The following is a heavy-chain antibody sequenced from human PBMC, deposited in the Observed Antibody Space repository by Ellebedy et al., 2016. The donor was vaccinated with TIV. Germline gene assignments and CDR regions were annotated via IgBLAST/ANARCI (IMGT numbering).Heavy chain of an antibody. D-gene: IGHD6-19*01. CDR2: MVHSGST. J-gene: IGHJ4*02. V-gene: IGHV4-38-2*02. CDR3: ARALSRGWYLFDY. Sequence: SETLSLTXSVSGASIRDYYWGWIRQPPGQGLEWIGSMVHSGSTYYNPSLKSRVTISVDTTKNQWSLRLRSVTAADTAVYYCARALSRGWYLFDYWGQGILVSVSS. CDR1: GASIRDYY.